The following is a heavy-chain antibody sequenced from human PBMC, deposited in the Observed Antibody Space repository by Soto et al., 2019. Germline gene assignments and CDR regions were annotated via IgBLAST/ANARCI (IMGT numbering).Heavy chain of an antibody. J-gene: IGHJ4*02. CDR2: IYYSGST. Sequence: QVQLQESGPGLVKPSETLSLTCTVSGGSISSYYWRWIRPPPGKGLEWIGYIYYSGSTNYNPSLKSRVTISVDTSKNHFSLKLSSVTAADTAVYYCARRYGGNLDYWGQGTLVTVSS. V-gene: IGHV4-59*08. CDR1: GGSISSYY. D-gene: IGHD1-26*01. CDR3: ARRYGGNLDY.